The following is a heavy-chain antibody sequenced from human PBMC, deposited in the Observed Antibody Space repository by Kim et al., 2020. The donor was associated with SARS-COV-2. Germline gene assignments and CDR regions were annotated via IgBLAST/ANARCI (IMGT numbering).Heavy chain of an antibody. CDR1: GFTFTNFV. V-gene: IGHV3-23*01. CDR2: VSGSGTDS. J-gene: IGHJ4*02. Sequence: GGSLRLSCAASGFTFTNFVMTWVRQAPGKGLEWVSSVSGSGTDSYSADSVKGRFTISRDNSKNTLSLQMNSLRAEDTAIYYCARGVDLGLFDFWGQGTHVTVSS. D-gene: IGHD2-15*01. CDR3: ARGVDLGLFDF.